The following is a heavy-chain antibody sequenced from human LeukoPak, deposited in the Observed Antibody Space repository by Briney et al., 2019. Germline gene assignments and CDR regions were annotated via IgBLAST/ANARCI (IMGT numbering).Heavy chain of an antibody. J-gene: IGHJ4*02. Sequence: PGGSLRLSCAASGFTFSSYAMHWVRQAPGKGLEWVAVISYDGSNKYYADSVKGRFTISRDNSKNTLYLQMNRLRAEDTAVYYCARENYSYSGRYYLDYWGQGTLVTVSS. D-gene: IGHD1-26*01. CDR3: ARENYSYSGRYYLDY. CDR2: ISYDGSNK. V-gene: IGHV3-30-3*01. CDR1: GFTFSSYA.